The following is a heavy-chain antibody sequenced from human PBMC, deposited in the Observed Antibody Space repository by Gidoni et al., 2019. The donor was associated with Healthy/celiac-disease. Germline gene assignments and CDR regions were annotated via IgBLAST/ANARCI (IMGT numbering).Heavy chain of an antibody. J-gene: IGHJ5*02. CDR3: AREVGPQLRYFDWPTHKGWFDP. D-gene: IGHD3-9*01. V-gene: IGHV4-59*01. CDR2: IYYSGST. CDR1: GGSISSYY. Sequence: QVQLQESGPGLVKPSETLSLTCTVSGGSISSYYWSWIRQPPGKGLEWIGYIYYSGSTNYNPSLKSRVTISVDTSKNQFSLKLSSVTAADTAVYYCAREVGPQLRYFDWPTHKGWFDPWGQGTLVTVSS.